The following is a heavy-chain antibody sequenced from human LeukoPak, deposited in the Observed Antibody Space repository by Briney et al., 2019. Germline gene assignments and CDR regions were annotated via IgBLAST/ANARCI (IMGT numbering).Heavy chain of an antibody. CDR3: ARSGYSYGIFDY. CDR1: GGSISSYY. CDR2: IYYSGST. Sequence: SETLPLTCTVSGGSISSYYWSWIRQPPGKGLEWIGYIYYSGSTNYNPSLKSRVTISVDTSKNQFSLKLSSVTAADTAVYYCARSGYSYGIFDYWGQGALVTVSS. V-gene: IGHV4-59*01. J-gene: IGHJ4*02. D-gene: IGHD5-18*01.